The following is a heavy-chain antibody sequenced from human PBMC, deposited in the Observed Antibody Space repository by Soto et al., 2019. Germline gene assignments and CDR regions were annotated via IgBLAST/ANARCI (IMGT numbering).Heavy chain of an antibody. CDR1: GFTVSSNY. V-gene: IGHV3-53*04. J-gene: IGHJ6*02. CDR3: ARDQGAAADHYYYGMDV. D-gene: IGHD6-13*01. Sequence: EVQLVESGGGLVQPGGSLRLSCAASGFTVSSNYMSWVRQAPGKGLEWVSVIYSGGSTYYADSVKGRFTISRHNSKNTLYLQMNSLRAEDTAVYYCARDQGAAADHYYYGMDVWGQGTTVTVSS. CDR2: IYSGGST.